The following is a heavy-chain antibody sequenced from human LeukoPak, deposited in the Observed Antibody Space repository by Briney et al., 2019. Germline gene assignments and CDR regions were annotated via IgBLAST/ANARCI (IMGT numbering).Heavy chain of an antibody. V-gene: IGHV4-59*01. D-gene: IGHD6-19*01. Sequence: PSETLSLTCTVSGGSISSYYWSWIRQPPGKGVEWIGYIYYSGSTNYNPSLKSRVTISVDTSKNQFSLKLSSVTAADTAVYYCARGSIAVAMGFDPWGQGTLVTVSS. CDR3: ARGSIAVAMGFDP. J-gene: IGHJ5*02. CDR1: GGSISSYY. CDR2: IYYSGST.